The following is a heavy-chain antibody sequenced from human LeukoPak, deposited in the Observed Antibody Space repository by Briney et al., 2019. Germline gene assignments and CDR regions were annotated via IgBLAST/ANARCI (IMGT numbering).Heavy chain of an antibody. Sequence: SETLSLTCTVSGGSISTYDWSWIRQPPGKEPEWIGNISHRGGATYNPSLESRVSMSVDTSKTHFSLKLNSVTAADTAVYFCARLPSHWGQGTLVTVSS. V-gene: IGHV4-59*08. CDR1: GGSISTYD. CDR3: ARLPSH. J-gene: IGHJ4*02. CDR2: ISHRGGA.